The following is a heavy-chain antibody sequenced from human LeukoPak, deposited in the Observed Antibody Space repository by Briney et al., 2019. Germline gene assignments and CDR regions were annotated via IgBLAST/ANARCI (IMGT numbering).Heavy chain of an antibody. J-gene: IGHJ4*02. V-gene: IGHV4-4*07. CDR2: IHTCGNS. Sequence: SETLSLTCTVSGGSISTYYWSWIRQPAGKGLERIGRIHTCGNSDYNPSLKSRVTMSVDTSKNQFSLKVRSVTAADTAVYYCAREGSATARPFVSNDYWGQGTLVTVSS. D-gene: IGHD6-6*01. CDR1: GGSISTYY. CDR3: AREGSATARPFVSNDY.